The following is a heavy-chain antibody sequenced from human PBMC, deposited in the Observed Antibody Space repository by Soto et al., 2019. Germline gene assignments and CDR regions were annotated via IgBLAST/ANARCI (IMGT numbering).Heavy chain of an antibody. Sequence: VQLQQWGAGVLKTSETLSLTCAAHGGSFSGFQWSWIRQAPGKGLEWIGEINHNGDNNYNPSLKSRVTISIDTSKNEFSLKLTSVTAGDTARYYCAREWGFCDGTRCFPLLYYWGQG. J-gene: IGHJ4*02. CDR3: AREWGFCDGTRCFPLLYY. V-gene: IGHV4-34*01. D-gene: IGHD2-2*01. CDR2: INHNGDN. CDR1: GGSFSGFQ.